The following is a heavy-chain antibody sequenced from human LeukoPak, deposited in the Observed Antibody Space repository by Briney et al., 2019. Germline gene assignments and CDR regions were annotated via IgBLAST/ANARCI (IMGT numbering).Heavy chain of an antibody. Sequence: PGGSLRLSCAASGFTFSSYAMSWVRQAPGKGLEWVSAISGSGGSTYYADSVKGRFTISRDNSKNTLYLQMNSLRAEDTAVYYCACYDSSGHTLSDAFDIWGQGTMVTVSS. D-gene: IGHD3-22*01. CDR1: GFTFSSYA. J-gene: IGHJ3*02. CDR3: ACYDSSGHTLSDAFDI. CDR2: ISGSGGST. V-gene: IGHV3-23*01.